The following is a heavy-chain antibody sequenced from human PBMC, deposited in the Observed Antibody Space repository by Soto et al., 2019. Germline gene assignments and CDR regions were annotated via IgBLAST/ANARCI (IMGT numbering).Heavy chain of an antibody. CDR2: IDKDGTGT. J-gene: IGHJ4*02. CDR3: ARKLVGVTDLDY. Sequence: WVRQDPGKVLLWVSRIDKDGTGTIYADSVKGRFTISRDNDKNTVYLQMNSLRVEDTGVYYCARKLVGVTDLDYWGQGTLVTVSS. V-gene: IGHV3-74*01. D-gene: IGHD1-26*01.